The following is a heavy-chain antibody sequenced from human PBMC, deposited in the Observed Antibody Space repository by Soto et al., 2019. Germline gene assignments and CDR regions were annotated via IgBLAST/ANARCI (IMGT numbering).Heavy chain of an antibody. CDR3: TRDRISVDYGDYLYYYYGMDV. CDR1: GFTFGDYA. CDR2: IRSKAYGGTT. Sequence: PGGSLRLSCTASGFTFGDYAMSWFRQAPGKGLEWVGFIRSKAYGGTTEYAASVKGRFTISRDDSKSIAYLQMNSLKTEDTAVYYCTRDRISVDYGDYLYYYYGMDVWGQGTTVTVSS. D-gene: IGHD4-17*01. V-gene: IGHV3-49*03. J-gene: IGHJ6*02.